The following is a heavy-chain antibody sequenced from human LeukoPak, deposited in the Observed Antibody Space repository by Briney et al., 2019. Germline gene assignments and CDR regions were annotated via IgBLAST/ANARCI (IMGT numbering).Heavy chain of an antibody. J-gene: IGHJ5*02. D-gene: IGHD6-13*01. CDR2: IKSDGSST. CDR1: GFAFSNYW. Sequence: PGGSLRLSCAASGFAFSNYWMHWVRQAPGKGLVWVSYIKSDGSSTSYADSVRGRSTISRDNAKNTLYLEMNSLRAEDTAVYYCARGPDTYSWYGWFDPWGQGTLVTVSS. V-gene: IGHV3-74*01. CDR3: ARGPDTYSWYGWFDP.